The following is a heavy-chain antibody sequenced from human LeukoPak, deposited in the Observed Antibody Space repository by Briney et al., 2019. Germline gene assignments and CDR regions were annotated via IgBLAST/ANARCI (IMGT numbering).Heavy chain of an antibody. V-gene: IGHV3-48*01. J-gene: IGHJ6*03. Sequence: PGGSLRLSCAASGFTFSSYSMNWVRQAPGKGLEWVSYISSSSSTIYYADSVKGRFTISRDNAKNSLYLQMNSLRAEDTAVYYCAMRGGYSSGWYMRGFYMDVWGKGTTVTVSS. CDR3: AMRGGYSSGWYMRGFYMDV. D-gene: IGHD6-19*01. CDR2: ISSSSSTI. CDR1: GFTFSSYS.